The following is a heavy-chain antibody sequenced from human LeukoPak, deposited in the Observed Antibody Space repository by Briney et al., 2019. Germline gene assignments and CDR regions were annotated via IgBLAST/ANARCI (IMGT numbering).Heavy chain of an antibody. CDR3: ARGDGSGSGRWFDP. J-gene: IGHJ5*02. CDR2: IYHSGST. D-gene: IGHD3-10*01. Sequence: PSETLSLTCAVSGGSISSGGYSWSWIRQPPGKGLEWIGYIYHSGSTYYSPSLKSRVTISVDRSKNQFSLNLNFVTAADTALYYCARGDGSGSGRWFDPWGQGTLITVSS. CDR1: GGSISSGGYS. V-gene: IGHV4-30-2*01.